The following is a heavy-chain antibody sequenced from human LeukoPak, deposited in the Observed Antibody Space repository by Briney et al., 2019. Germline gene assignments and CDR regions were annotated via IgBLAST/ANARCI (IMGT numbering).Heavy chain of an antibody. V-gene: IGHV3-7*01. CDR3: ASGSGWVFDN. Sequence: PGGSLRLSCAASGFTFSSYAMNWVRQAPGKGLGWVANIKQDGSEKNYVDSVKGRFTISRDNAKNSLYLQMNSLRADDTAVYYCASGSGWVFDNWGQGTMVTVSS. J-gene: IGHJ3*02. D-gene: IGHD6-19*01. CDR1: GFTFSSYA. CDR2: IKQDGSEK.